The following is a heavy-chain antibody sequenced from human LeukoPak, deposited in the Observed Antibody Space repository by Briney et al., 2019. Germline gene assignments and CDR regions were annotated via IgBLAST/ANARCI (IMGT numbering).Heavy chain of an antibody. Sequence: ASVKVSCKASGYTFTSYYMHWVRQAPGQGLEWMGIINPSGGSTSYAQKFQGRVTMTRDMSTSTVYMELSSLRSDDTAVYYCARGRESYSSGWYANWFDPWGQGTLVTVSS. V-gene: IGHV1-46*01. J-gene: IGHJ5*02. CDR3: ARGRESYSSGWYANWFDP. CDR2: INPSGGST. D-gene: IGHD6-19*01. CDR1: GYTFTSYY.